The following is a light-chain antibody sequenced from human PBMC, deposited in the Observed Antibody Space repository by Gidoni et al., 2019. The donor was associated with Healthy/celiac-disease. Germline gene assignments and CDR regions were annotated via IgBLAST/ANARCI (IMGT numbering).Light chain of an antibody. J-gene: IGKJ3*01. CDR2: AAS. CDR3: QQYYSYPFT. V-gene: IGKV1-8*01. Sequence: AIRITQSPSSLSASTGDRVTITCRASQGISSYLAWYQQKPGKAPKLLIYAASTLQSGVPSRISGSGSGTDFTLTISCLQSEDFATYYCQQYYSYPFTFGPGTKVDIK. CDR1: QGISSY.